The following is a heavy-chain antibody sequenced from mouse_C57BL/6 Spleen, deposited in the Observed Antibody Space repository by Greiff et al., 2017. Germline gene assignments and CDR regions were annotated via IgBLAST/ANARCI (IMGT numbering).Heavy chain of an antibody. CDR1: GYTFTSYW. D-gene: IGHD1-1*01. V-gene: IGHV1-69*01. CDR3: ERAPITTVVGGGYFDY. CDR2: IDPSTSYT. Sequence: QVQLQQPGAELVMPGASVKLSCKASGYTFTSYWMHWVKQRPGQGLEWIGEIDPSTSYTNYNQKFKGKSTLTVDKSSSTAYMQLSRLTSEDSAVYYCERAPITTVVGGGYFDYWGQGTTLTVSS. J-gene: IGHJ2*01.